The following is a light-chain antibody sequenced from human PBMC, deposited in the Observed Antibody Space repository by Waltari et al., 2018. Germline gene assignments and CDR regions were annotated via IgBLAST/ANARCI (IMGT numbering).Light chain of an antibody. CDR1: QSVASSY. Sequence: EIVLTQSPGTVSLSPGEGAPLPCRASQSVASSYVAWYQQKPGQAPRLLIYGGSGRATGSPDRFSGSWSETDFSLTISRVRPEDSAVYYCQQYATSPRTFGQGTKVEIK. V-gene: IGKV3-20*01. J-gene: IGKJ1*01. CDR3: QQYATSPRT. CDR2: GGS.